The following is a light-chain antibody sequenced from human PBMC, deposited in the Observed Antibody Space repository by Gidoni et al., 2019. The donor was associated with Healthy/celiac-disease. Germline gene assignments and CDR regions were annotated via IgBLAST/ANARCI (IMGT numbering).Light chain of an antibody. CDR2: GNS. J-gene: IGLJ1*01. V-gene: IGLV1-40*01. CDR3: QSYDSSLSGSYV. Sequence: QSVLTQPPSVSGAPGQRVTISCTGSSSNIGAGYDVHWYPQLPGTAPKLLIYGNSNRPSGVPDRFSGSKSGTSASLAITGLQAEDEADYYCQSYDSSLSGSYVLGTGTKVTVL. CDR1: SSNIGAGYD.